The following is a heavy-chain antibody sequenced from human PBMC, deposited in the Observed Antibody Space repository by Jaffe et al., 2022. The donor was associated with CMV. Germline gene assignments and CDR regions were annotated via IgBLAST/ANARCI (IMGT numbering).Heavy chain of an antibody. D-gene: IGHD3-22*01. CDR2: INSDGSST. J-gene: IGHJ3*02. V-gene: IGHV3-74*01. CDR3: ARAHSSGYYYVSTEDAFDI. CDR1: GFTFSSYW. Sequence: EVQLVESGGGLVQPGGSLRLSCAASGFTFSSYWMHWVRQAPGKGLVWVSRINSDGSSTSYADSVKGRFTISRDNAKNTLYLQMNSLRAEDTAVYYCARAHSSGYYYVSTEDAFDIWGQGTMVTVSS.